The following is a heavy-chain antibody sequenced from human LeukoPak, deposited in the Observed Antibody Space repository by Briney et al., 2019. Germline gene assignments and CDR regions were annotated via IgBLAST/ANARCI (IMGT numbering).Heavy chain of an antibody. CDR2: ISYDGSNK. CDR3: AKDPVAGAKGGGADFDY. CDR1: GFTFSSYG. Sequence: GGSLRLSCAASGFTFSSYGMHWVRQAPGKGLEWVAVISYDGSNKYYADSVKGRFTISRDNSKNTLYLQMNSLRGEDTAVYYCAKDPVAGAKGGGADFDYWGQGTLVTVSS. V-gene: IGHV3-30*18. J-gene: IGHJ4*02. D-gene: IGHD6-19*01.